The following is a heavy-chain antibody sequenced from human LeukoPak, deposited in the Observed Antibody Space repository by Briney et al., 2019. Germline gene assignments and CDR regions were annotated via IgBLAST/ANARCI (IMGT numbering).Heavy chain of an antibody. CDR2: INHSGST. CDR1: GGSFSGYY. J-gene: IGHJ1*01. CDR3: ARAPHTYYDSSGYAYGGFQH. Sequence: SETLSLTCAVYGGSFSGYYWSWIRQPPGKGLEWIGEINHSGSTNCNPSLKSRVTISVDTSKNQFSLKLSSVTAADTAVYYCARAPHTYYDSSGYAYGGFQHWGQGTLVTVSS. D-gene: IGHD3-22*01. V-gene: IGHV4-34*01.